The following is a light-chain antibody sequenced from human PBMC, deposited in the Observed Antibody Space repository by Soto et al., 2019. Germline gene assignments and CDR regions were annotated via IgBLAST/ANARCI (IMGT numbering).Light chain of an antibody. CDR2: GVT. J-gene: IGLJ1*01. CDR1: SSDVGAYNY. CDR3: SSYSTSFFYV. V-gene: IGLV2-14*01. Sequence: QSVLTQPASVSGSPGQSITISCTGTSSDVGAYNYVSWYQQHPGEAPKLIIYGVTNRPSGVSYRFSGSKSDYTASLTISGLQAEDEADYYCSSYSTSFFYVFGTGTKVNV.